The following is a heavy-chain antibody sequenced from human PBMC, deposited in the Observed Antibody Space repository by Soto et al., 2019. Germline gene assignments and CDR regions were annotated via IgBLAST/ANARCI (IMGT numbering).Heavy chain of an antibody. D-gene: IGHD5-18*01. V-gene: IGHV4-39*01. J-gene: IGHJ4*02. Sequence: SETLSLTCTVSGGSISSSSYYWGWIRQPPGKGLEWIGSIYYSGSTYYNPSLKSRVTISVDTSKNQFSLKLSSVTAADTAVYYCARSDTASGYFDYWGQGTLVTVSS. CDR1: GGSISSSSYY. CDR3: ARSDTASGYFDY. CDR2: IYYSGST.